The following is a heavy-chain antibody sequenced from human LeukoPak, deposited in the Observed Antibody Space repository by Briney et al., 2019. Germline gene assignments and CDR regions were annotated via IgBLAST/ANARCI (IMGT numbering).Heavy chain of an antibody. J-gene: IGHJ3*02. CDR2: ISYDGSSN. D-gene: IGHD3-10*01. Sequence: GGSLRLSCAASGFTFSSYAMHWARQAPGKGLEWVAVISYDGSSNYYGDSVKGRFAISRDNSKNTLSLQMNSLRPDDTAIYYCAREYYSAFDIWGQGTMVTVSS. CDR1: GFTFSSYA. CDR3: AREYYSAFDI. V-gene: IGHV3-30*09.